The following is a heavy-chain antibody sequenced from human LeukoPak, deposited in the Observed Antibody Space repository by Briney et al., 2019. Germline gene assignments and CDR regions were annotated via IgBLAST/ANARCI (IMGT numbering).Heavy chain of an antibody. CDR3: AKGAYDYIEIAYFDS. CDR1: GFTSTNYA. Sequence: GSLRLSCAASGFTSTNYAMNWVRQAPGKGLEWVSVLIGSSGSTDYADSVKGRFTISRDISKNTLFLQMNSLRAEDTAIYYCAKGAYDYIEIAYFDSWGQGTLVTVSS. CDR2: LIGSSGST. V-gene: IGHV3-23*01. J-gene: IGHJ4*02. D-gene: IGHD5-12*01.